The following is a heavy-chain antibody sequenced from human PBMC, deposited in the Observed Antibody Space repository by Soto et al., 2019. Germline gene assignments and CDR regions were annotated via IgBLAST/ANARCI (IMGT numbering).Heavy chain of an antibody. CDR2: INPDSGGT. CDR1: GYTSSGYY. D-gene: IGHD3-9*01. J-gene: IGHJ4*02. CDR3: RVTGVSEVDY. Sequence: ASVKVSCKASGYTSSGYYIHWVRQAPGQGLESLGYINPDSGGTHSPQKFQGRVTMTRDTSISTAYMELRSLRSDDTAVYYCRVTGVSEVDYWGQGTLVTVSS. V-gene: IGHV1-2*02.